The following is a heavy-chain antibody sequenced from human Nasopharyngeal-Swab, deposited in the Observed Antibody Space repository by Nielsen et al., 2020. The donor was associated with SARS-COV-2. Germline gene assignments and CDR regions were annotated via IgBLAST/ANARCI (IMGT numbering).Heavy chain of an antibody. V-gene: IGHV3-74*01. J-gene: IGHJ4*02. CDR3: AVGQHAGAFDY. D-gene: IGHD1-26*01. CDR1: GFTFSRYW. CDR2: VNGDGSGT. Sequence: GESLKISCAASGFTFSRYWMHWVRQAPGKGLVWVSRVNGDGSGTGHADSVKGRFTISRDNAKSMPYLQMNSLRAEDTAVYYCAVGQHAGAFDYWGQGTLVTVSS.